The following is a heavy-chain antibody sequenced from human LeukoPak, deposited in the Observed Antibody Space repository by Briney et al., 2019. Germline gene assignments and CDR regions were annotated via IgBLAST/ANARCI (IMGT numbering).Heavy chain of an antibody. D-gene: IGHD6-6*01. CDR3: AKNTSSSPWFDP. Sequence: SETLSLTCTVSGGSVSSGSYYWSWIRQPPGTGLEWIGNVYYIGTTSYNSSLKSRVTISVDTSKNQFSLEVTSVTAADTAVYYCAKNTSSSPWFDPWGQGTLVTVSS. J-gene: IGHJ5*02. CDR2: VYYIGTT. V-gene: IGHV4-61*01. CDR1: GGSVSSGSYY.